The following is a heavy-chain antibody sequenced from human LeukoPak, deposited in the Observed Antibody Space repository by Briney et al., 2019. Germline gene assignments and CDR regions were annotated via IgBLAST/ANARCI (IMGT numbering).Heavy chain of an antibody. V-gene: IGHV3-21*01. CDR1: EFTFSSYS. D-gene: IGHD6-19*01. Sequence: GGSLRLSCAASEFTFSSYSMNWVRQAPGKGLEWVSSISSSSSYIYYADSVKGRFTISRDNAKNSLYLQMNSLRAEDTAVYYCARVLSYSSGWYPPNWFDPWGQGTLVTVSS. J-gene: IGHJ5*02. CDR2: ISSSSSYI. CDR3: ARVLSYSSGWYPPNWFDP.